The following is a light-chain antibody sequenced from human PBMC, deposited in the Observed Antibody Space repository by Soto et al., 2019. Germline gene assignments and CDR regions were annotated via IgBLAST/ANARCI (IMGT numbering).Light chain of an antibody. Sequence: QSAVTQPATVSGSPGQSITISCTGTSSDVGGYNYVSWYQQHPGKAPKLMIYDVSNRPSGVSNRFSGSKSGNTASLTISGLQAEDEADHYCSSYTSSSTLNYVFGTGTKVTVL. V-gene: IGLV2-14*01. CDR3: SSYTSSSTLNYV. CDR2: DVS. CDR1: SSDVGGYNY. J-gene: IGLJ1*01.